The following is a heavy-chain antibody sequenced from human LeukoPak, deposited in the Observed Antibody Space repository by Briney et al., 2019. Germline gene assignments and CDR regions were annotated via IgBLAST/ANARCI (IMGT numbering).Heavy chain of an antibody. D-gene: IGHD2-15*01. J-gene: IGHJ4*02. Sequence: SETLSLTCTVSGGSISTYYWSWIRQPPGKGLEWIGYIYYSGSTDSNPSLKSRVTISVDTSKNQISLKLSSVTAADTAVYYCARTYCRGGSCHFDYWGQGTLVTVSS. CDR1: GGSISTYY. CDR2: IYYSGST. CDR3: ARTYCRGGSCHFDY. V-gene: IGHV4-59*08.